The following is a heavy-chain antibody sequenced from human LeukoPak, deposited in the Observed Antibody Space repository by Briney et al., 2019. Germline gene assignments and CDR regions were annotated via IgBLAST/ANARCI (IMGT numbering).Heavy chain of an antibody. V-gene: IGHV4-34*01. J-gene: IGHJ6*02. D-gene: IGHD2-15*01. Sequence: SETLSLTCAVYGGSFSGYYWSWIRQPPGKGLEWIGEINHSGSTNYNPSLKSRVTISVDTSKNQLSLKLSSVTAADTAVYYCARGPCSGGSCYSDYYYGMDVWGQGTTVTVSS. CDR3: ARGPCSGGSCYSDYYYGMDV. CDR2: INHSGST. CDR1: GGSFSGYY.